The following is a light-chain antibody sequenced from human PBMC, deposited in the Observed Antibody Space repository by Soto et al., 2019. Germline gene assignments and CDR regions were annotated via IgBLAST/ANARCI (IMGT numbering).Light chain of an antibody. V-gene: IGKV3-11*01. CDR3: QQRTNWPPEYT. CDR1: QSVSTY. J-gene: IGKJ2*01. Sequence: EVVLTQAPATLSLSPGERATLSCRSSQSVSTYLAWYQQKPGQAPRLLIYDASNRATGIPARFSGSGSGTYFTLNISSLEPEDFAIYYCQQRTNWPPEYTFGQGTKLEIK. CDR2: DAS.